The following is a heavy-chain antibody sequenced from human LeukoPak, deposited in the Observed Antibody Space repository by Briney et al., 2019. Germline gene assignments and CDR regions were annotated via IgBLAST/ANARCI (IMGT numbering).Heavy chain of an antibody. Sequence: SETLSLTCTVSGGSISSNSYYWGWIRQPPGKGLEWIGSIYYSGSTYYNPSLKSRVTISVDTSKNQFSLKLTSVTASDTGLYCCARNIVTRPYYHGLDVWGQGTTVTVSS. V-gene: IGHV4-39*01. D-gene: IGHD6-6*01. CDR1: GGSISSNSYY. J-gene: IGHJ6*02. CDR3: ARNIVTRPYYHGLDV. CDR2: IYYSGST.